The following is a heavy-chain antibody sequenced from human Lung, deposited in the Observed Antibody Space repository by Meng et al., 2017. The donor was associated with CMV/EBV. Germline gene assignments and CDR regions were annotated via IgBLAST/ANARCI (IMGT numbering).Heavy chain of an antibody. CDR1: GLIFNKYG. V-gene: IGHV3-30*02. J-gene: IGHJ4*02. D-gene: IGHD3-10*01. CDR2: IDVDGQRR. Sequence: GESLKISCVASGLIFNKYGIHWLRQAPGKGLEWLSFIDVDGQRRYNGDTVKARFVVFKDRSKNTVVLQMNSLRVEDTAVYYCVGHQGGPRDGVRLVWGQGTXVTVSS. CDR3: VGHQGGPRDGVRLV.